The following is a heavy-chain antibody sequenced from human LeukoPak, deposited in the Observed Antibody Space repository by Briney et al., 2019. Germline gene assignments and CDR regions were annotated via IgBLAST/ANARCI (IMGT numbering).Heavy chain of an antibody. CDR1: GGSFSGYY. CDR2: INHSGST. D-gene: IGHD2-2*02. J-gene: IGHJ4*02. Sequence: SETLSLTCAVYGGSFSGYYWSWIRQPPGKGLEWIGEINHSGSTNYNPSLKSRVTISVDTSKNQFSLKLSSVTAADTAVYYCARGARYPFRAFDYWGQGTLVTVSS. CDR3: ARGARYPFRAFDY. V-gene: IGHV4-34*01.